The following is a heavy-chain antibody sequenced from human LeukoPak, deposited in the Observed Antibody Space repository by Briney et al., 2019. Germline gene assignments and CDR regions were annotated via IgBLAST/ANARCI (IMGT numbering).Heavy chain of an antibody. V-gene: IGHV4-39*01. J-gene: IGHJ5*02. CDR2: IYYSGST. Sequence: SETLSLTCTVSGDSISSTNYYWGWIRQPPGKGLEWIGSIYYSGSTYYNPSLESRVTISVDTSKNQFSLKLSSVTAADTAVYYCARGIRDIVVVVAATLVWFDPWGQGTLVTVSS. CDR1: GDSISSTNYY. CDR3: ARGIRDIVVVVAATLVWFDP. D-gene: IGHD2-15*01.